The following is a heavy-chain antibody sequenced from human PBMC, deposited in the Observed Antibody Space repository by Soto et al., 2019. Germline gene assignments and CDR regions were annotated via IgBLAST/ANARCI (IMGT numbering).Heavy chain of an antibody. J-gene: IGHJ4*02. CDR3: AKQRAGFGSGSDTYYFDY. Sequence: EVQLLETGGGLVQPGGSLRISCIGSGFTFSSNAMSWVRHSPGKGREWVSAISGSGGTTYYSDSVKGRCAVSIDNSNNTLYLQMNSLRAEDTAVYYCAKQRAGFGSGSDTYYFDYWGQGTLVTVSS. CDR1: GFTFSSNA. V-gene: IGHV3-23*01. CDR2: ISGSGGTT. D-gene: IGHD3-10*01.